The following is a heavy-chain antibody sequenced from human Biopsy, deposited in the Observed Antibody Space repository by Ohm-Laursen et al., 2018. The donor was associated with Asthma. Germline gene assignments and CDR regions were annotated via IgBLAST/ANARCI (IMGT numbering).Heavy chain of an antibody. J-gene: IGHJ3*02. CDR2: VSSDGHNK. D-gene: IGHD3-22*01. CDR3: DRQSGQDNGDSSAFDT. V-gene: IGHV3-30*03. CDR1: GFVFSQCG. Sequence: SLRLSCAASGFVFSQCGMHWVRQGPGKGLEWVALVSSDGHNKYYEQSVKGRFTISRDNSRNRLDLQINRLTVEDSAVYFCDRQSGQDNGDSSAFDTWGQGTKVAVSS.